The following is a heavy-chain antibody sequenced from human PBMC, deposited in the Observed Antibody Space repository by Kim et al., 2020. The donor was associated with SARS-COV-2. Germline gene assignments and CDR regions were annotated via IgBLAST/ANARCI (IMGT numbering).Heavy chain of an antibody. Sequence: SETLSLTCAVYGGSFSGYYWSWIRQPPGKGLEWIGEINHSGSTNYNPSLKSRVTISVDTSKNQFSLKLSSVTAADTAVYYCASRPRYCSGGSCYVGGYYGMDVWGQGTTVTVSS. D-gene: IGHD2-15*01. V-gene: IGHV4-34*01. CDR1: GGSFSGYY. CDR2: INHSGST. CDR3: ASRPRYCSGGSCYVGGYYGMDV. J-gene: IGHJ6*02.